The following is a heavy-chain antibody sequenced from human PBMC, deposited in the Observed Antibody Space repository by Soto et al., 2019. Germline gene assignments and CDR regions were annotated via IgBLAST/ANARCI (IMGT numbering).Heavy chain of an antibody. CDR3: ARIYCSGGSCHPPDAFDI. CDR1: GGSISSSSW. J-gene: IGHJ3*02. V-gene: IGHV4-4*02. D-gene: IGHD2-15*01. CDR2: IYHSGST. Sequence: PSETLSLTCAVSGGSISSSSWWSWVRQPPGKGLEWIGEIYHSGSTNYNPSLKSRVTISVDKSKNQFSLKLSSVTAADTAVYYCARIYCSGGSCHPPDAFDIWGQGTMVTVSS.